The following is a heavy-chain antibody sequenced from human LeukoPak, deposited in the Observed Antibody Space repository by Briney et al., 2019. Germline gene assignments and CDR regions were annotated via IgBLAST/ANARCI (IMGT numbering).Heavy chain of an antibody. CDR3: ARAYSSSSYGP. CDR1: GFTFSTYS. D-gene: IGHD6-6*01. CDR2: ISSSSSYI. Sequence: GGPLRLSCAASGFTFSTYSMNWVRQAPGKGLEWVSSISSSSSYIYYADSVKGRFTISRDNAKNSLYLQMNSLRAEDTAVYYCARAYSSSSYGPWGQGTLVTVSS. J-gene: IGHJ5*02. V-gene: IGHV3-21*01.